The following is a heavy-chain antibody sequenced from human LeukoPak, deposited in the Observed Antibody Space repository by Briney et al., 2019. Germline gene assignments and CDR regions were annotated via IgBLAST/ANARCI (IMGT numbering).Heavy chain of an antibody. CDR1: GFSLSTSGVG. CDR3: AHGLDYGDYFDF. CDR2: IYWNDDK. D-gene: IGHD4-17*01. Sequence: ESGPTLVNPTQTLTLTCTFSGFSLSTSGVGVGWVRQPPGKALEWLALIYWNDDKRYRPSLKTRLTITKDTSKNQVVLTMTNMDPVDTATYFCAHGLDYGDYFDFWGQGTLVTVSS. V-gene: IGHV2-5*01. J-gene: IGHJ4*02.